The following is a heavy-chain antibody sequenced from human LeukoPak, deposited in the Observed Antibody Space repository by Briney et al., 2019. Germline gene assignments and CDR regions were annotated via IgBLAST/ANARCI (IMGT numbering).Heavy chain of an antibody. CDR3: ARDTTFDWLLTGGFDP. V-gene: IGHV4-61*02. Sequence: PSETLSLTCTVSGGSISSGSYYWSWIRQPAGKGLEWIGRIYTSGSTNYNPSLKSRVTISVDTSKNQFSLKLSSVTAADTAVYYCARDTTFDWLLTGGFDPWGQGTLVTVSS. CDR1: GGSISSGSYY. J-gene: IGHJ5*02. CDR2: IYTSGST. D-gene: IGHD3-9*01.